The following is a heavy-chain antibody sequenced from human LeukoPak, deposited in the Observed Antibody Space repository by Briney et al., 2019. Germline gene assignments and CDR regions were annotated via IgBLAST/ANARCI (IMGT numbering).Heavy chain of an antibody. D-gene: IGHD3-22*01. V-gene: IGHV1-18*01. J-gene: IGHJ4*02. CDR3: ARDTYDSSGYYYVLLDY. CDR1: GYTFTSYG. Sequence: SVKVSCKASGYTFTSYGISWVRQAPGQGLEWMGWISAYNGNTNYAQKLQGRVTMTTDTSTSTAYMELRSLRSDDTAVYYCARDTYDSSGYYYVLLDYWGQGTLVTVSS. CDR2: ISAYNGNT.